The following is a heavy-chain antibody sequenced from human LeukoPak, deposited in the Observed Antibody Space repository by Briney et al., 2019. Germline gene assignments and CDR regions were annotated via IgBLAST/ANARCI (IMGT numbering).Heavy chain of an antibody. J-gene: IGHJ4*02. CDR3: ARPHGPPYSSTWYYFDY. CDR1: GYSFTSYW. CDR2: IYPGDSDT. D-gene: IGHD6-13*01. Sequence: GESLKISCKGSGYSFTSYWIGWVRQMPGKGLEWMGIIYPGDSDTRYSPSFQGQVTISADKSISTAYLQWSSLKASDTAMYYCARPHGPPYSSTWYYFDYWGQGTLVTVSS. V-gene: IGHV5-51*01.